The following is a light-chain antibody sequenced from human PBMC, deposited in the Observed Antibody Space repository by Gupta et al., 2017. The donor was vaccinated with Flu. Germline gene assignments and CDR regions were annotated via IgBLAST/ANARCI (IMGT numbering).Light chain of an antibody. CDR3: SSYTTSSTLV. CDR1: RSDIGGYNY. CDR2: EVS. Sequence: QSALTQPASVSGSPGQSITISCSGTRSDIGGYNYVSWYQQHPGKAPILMIYEVSNRASGVSNRFSASKSGTTASLTISGLQAEDEAYYYCSSYTTSSTLVFGGGTKLTVL. J-gene: IGLJ3*02. V-gene: IGLV2-14*01.